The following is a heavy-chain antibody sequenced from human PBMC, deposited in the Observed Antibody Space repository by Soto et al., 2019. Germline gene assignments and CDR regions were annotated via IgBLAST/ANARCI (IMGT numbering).Heavy chain of an antibody. Sequence: TSETLSLTCIVSGGSVGSGAYYWSWIRQPPGNALEWIGYIQYSGDTNYNSSLKSRVTISVDMSRNRFSLKPTSVTAADTAFYYCARHDYSDRAFDLWGQGTMVTVSS. CDR2: IQYSGDT. J-gene: IGHJ3*01. D-gene: IGHD3-22*01. CDR1: GGSVGSGAYY. V-gene: IGHV4-61*08. CDR3: ARHDYSDRAFDL.